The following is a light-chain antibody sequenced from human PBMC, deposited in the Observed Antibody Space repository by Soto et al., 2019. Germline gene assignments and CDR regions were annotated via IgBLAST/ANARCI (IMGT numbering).Light chain of an antibody. Sequence: ESVLTQSPGTLSLSPGERATLSCRASQSVSSNYLAWYQQKPGQAPRLLIYGASTRATGIPDRFSGSGSGTDFTLTISRLEPDDSAVYYCQQYGSSPATFGQGTKVDI. J-gene: IGKJ1*01. CDR1: QSVSSNY. V-gene: IGKV3-20*01. CDR3: QQYGSSPAT. CDR2: GAS.